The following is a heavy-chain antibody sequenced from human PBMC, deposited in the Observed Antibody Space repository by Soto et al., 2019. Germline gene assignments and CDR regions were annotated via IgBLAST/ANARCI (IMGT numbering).Heavy chain of an antibody. D-gene: IGHD2-2*02. CDR3: AKPRGYCSSTSCYTYWDSPLYFDY. CDR1: GFTFSSYA. CDR2: ISGSGGST. J-gene: IGHJ4*02. V-gene: IGHV3-23*01. Sequence: GGSLRLSCAASGFTFSSYAMSWVRQAPGKGLEWVSAISGSGGSTYYADSVKGRFTISRDNSKNTLYLQMNSLRAEDTAVYYCAKPRGYCSSTSCYTYWDSPLYFDYWGQGTLVTVSS.